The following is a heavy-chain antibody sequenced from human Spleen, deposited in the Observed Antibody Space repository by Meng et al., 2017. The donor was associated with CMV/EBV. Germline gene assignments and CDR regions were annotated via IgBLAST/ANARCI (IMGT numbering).Heavy chain of an antibody. CDR1: GGSISSSSYY. CDR2: IYYSGST. CDR3: ARDAMVRGVVHLGGGMDV. D-gene: IGHD3-10*01. V-gene: IGHV4-39*07. J-gene: IGHJ6*02. Sequence: SETLSLTCTVSGGSISSSSYYWGWIRQPPGKGLEWIGSIYYSGSTYYNPSLKSRVTISVDTSKNQFSLKLSSVTAADTAVYYCARDAMVRGVVHLGGGMDVWGQGTTVTVSS.